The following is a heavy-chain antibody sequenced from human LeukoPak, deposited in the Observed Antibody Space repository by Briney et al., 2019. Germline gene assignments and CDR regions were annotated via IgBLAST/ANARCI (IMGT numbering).Heavy chain of an antibody. D-gene: IGHD3-22*01. CDR1: GFTFSSYA. Sequence: GGCLRLSCAASGFTFSSYAMSWVRQAPGKGLEWVSAIRGSGGSTYYADSVKGRFTISRDNSKNTLYLQMSSLRAEDTAVYYCAKNYYDSSGYGFDFWGQGTLVTVSS. CDR3: AKNYYDSSGYGFDF. CDR2: IRGSGGST. V-gene: IGHV3-23*01. J-gene: IGHJ4*02.